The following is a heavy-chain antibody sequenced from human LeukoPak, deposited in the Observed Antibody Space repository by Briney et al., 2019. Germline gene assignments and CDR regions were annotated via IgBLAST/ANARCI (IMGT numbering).Heavy chain of an antibody. Sequence: GGSLRLSCAASGFTFSSYSMNWVRQAPGKGLGWVSYISSSGSTIYYADSVKGRFTISRDKAKNSLYLQMNSLRAADTAVYYCAKTGNPATGDYWGQGTLVTVSS. CDR3: AKTGNPATGDY. J-gene: IGHJ4*02. V-gene: IGHV3-48*01. D-gene: IGHD1-1*01. CDR1: GFTFSSYS. CDR2: ISSSGSTI.